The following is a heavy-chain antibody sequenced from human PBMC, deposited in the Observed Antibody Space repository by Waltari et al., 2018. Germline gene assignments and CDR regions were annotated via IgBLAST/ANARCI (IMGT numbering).Heavy chain of an antibody. J-gene: IGHJ4*02. D-gene: IGHD3-22*01. CDR3: AKFRPDSSGYYPLDY. CDR1: GFTFSSYA. V-gene: IGHV3-23*03. CDR2: IYVDSSRT. Sequence: LESGGGLVQPGGSLRLSCAASGFTFSSYAMSWVRQAPGKGLEWVSVIYVDSSRTYYADSVKGRFTISRDDSKNTLYLQMNSLRAEDTAVYYCAKFRPDSSGYYPLDYWGQGTLVTVSS.